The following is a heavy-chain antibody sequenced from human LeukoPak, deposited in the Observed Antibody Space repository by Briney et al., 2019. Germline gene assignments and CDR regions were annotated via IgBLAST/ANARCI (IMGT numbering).Heavy chain of an antibody. CDR2: IYYSGST. CDR1: GGSISSSSYY. J-gene: IGHJ5*02. V-gene: IGHV4-39*07. D-gene: IGHD3-10*01. CDR3: AREGLNMVRGVIPKEAWGWFDP. Sequence: SETLSLTCTVSGGSISSSSYYWGWIRQPPGKGLEWIGSIYYSGSTYYNPSLKSRVTISVDTSENQFSLKLNSVTAADTAVYYCAREGLNMVRGVIPKEAWGWFDPWGQGTLVAVSS.